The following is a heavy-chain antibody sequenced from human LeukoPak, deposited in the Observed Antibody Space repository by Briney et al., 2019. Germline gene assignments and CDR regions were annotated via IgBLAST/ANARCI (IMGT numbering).Heavy chain of an antibody. Sequence: SETLSLTCTVSGGSISSSSYYWGWIRQPPGKGLEWIGSIYYSGSTYYNPSLKSRVTISVDTSKNQFSLKLSSVTAADTAVYYCARDLKDDFWSGYFNWFDPWGQGTLVTVSS. V-gene: IGHV4-39*07. CDR1: GGSISSSSYY. J-gene: IGHJ5*02. CDR3: ARDLKDDFWSGYFNWFDP. D-gene: IGHD3-3*01. CDR2: IYYSGST.